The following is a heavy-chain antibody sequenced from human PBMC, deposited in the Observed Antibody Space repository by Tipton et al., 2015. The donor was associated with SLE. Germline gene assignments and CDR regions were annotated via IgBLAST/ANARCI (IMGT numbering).Heavy chain of an antibody. D-gene: IGHD3-22*01. CDR3: TRDLIPNYYDSSGHYSGY. J-gene: IGHJ4*02. CDR2: ISSRMTHM. V-gene: IGHV3-21*06. Sequence: SLRLSCTASGLTFSSYGMNWVRPAPGKGLEWVSSISSRMTHMYYADSVKGRFTISRDNAKNSLHLEMNSLGAEDTAVYYCTRDLIPNYYDSSGHYSGYWGQGTLVTVSS. CDR1: GLTFSSYG.